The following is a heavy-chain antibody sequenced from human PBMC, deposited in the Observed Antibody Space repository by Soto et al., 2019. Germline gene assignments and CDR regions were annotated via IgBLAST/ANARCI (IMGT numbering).Heavy chain of an antibody. D-gene: IGHD3-10*01. CDR2: ISYSGST. V-gene: IGHV4-30-4*08. CDR3: ARSVATMVRGVTLGDYYYGMDV. J-gene: IGHJ6*02. Sequence: SETLSLTCTVSGGSVSSGSYYWTWIRQPPGKGLEWIGYISYSGSTYYNPSLKSRVTISVDTSKNQFSLKLSSVTAADTAVYYCARSVATMVRGVTLGDYYYGMDVWGQGTTVTVSS. CDR1: GGSVSSGSYY.